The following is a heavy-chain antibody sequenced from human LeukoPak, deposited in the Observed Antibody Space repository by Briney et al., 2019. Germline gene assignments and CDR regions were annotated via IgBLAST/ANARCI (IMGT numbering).Heavy chain of an antibody. CDR2: IYYSGST. CDR1: GGSISSYY. CDR3: ARGRDSSGWDHWYFDL. D-gene: IGHD6-19*01. Sequence: SETLSLTCTVSGGSISSYYRSWIRQPPGKGLEWIGYIYYSGSTNYNPSLKSRVTISVDTSKNQFSLKLSSVTAADTAVYYCARGRDSSGWDHWYFDLWGRGTLVTVSS. J-gene: IGHJ2*01. V-gene: IGHV4-59*01.